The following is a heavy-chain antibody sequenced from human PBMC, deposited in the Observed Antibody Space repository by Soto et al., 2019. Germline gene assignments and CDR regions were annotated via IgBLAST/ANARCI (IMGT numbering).Heavy chain of an antibody. J-gene: IGHJ6*02. Sequence: QVQLVQSGAEVKKPGSSVKVSCKASGGTFSSYAISWVRQAPGQGLEWMGGIIPIFGTANYAQKFQGRVTXXAXEXMSTAYMELSSLRSEDTAVYYCAGGGGVVVTDGMDVWGQGTTVTVSS. V-gene: IGHV1-69*12. D-gene: IGHD2-21*02. CDR2: IIPIFGTA. CDR3: AGGGGVVVTDGMDV. CDR1: GGTFSSYA.